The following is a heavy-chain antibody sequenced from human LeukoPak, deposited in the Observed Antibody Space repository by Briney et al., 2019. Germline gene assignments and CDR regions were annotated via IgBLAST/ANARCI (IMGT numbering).Heavy chain of an antibody. CDR1: GXXFSXXX. CDR2: ISGSGDNT. CDR3: VKGGXGIXRDX. J-gene: IGHJ4*02. V-gene: IGHV3-23*01. Sequence: LSCAASGXXFSXXXXXWVXXXXXXXXXXVSDISGSGDNTNYADSVKGRFTISRDNSKNTLFLQMNSLRVEDTALYYCVKGGXGIXRDXWGQG.